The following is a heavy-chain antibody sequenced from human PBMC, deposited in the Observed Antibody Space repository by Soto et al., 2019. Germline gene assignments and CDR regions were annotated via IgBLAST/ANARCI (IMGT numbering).Heavy chain of an antibody. V-gene: IGHV3-33*01. CDR1: GFTFSSYG. J-gene: IGHJ5*02. Sequence: QVQLVESGGGVVQPGRSLRLSCAASGFTFSSYGMHWVRQAPGKGLEWVAVIWYDGSNKYYADSVKGRFTISRDNSKNALYLQMNSLRAEDRAVYYCARTPLRLGELSLIDPWGQGTLVTVSS. CDR3: ARTPLRLGELSLIDP. CDR2: IWYDGSNK. D-gene: IGHD3-16*02.